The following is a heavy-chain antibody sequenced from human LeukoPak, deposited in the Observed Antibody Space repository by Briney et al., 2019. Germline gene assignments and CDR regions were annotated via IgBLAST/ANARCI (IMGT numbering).Heavy chain of an antibody. D-gene: IGHD3-22*01. CDR1: GGTFSSYA. CDR2: IIPILGIA. Sequence: SVKVSCKASGGTFSSYAISWVRQAPGQGLEWMGRIIPILGIANYAQKFQGRVTITADKSTSTAYMELSSLRSEDTAVYYCARDRVVSGYYDSSGYFDYWGQGTLVTVSS. V-gene: IGHV1-69*04. CDR3: ARDRVVSGYYDSSGYFDY. J-gene: IGHJ4*02.